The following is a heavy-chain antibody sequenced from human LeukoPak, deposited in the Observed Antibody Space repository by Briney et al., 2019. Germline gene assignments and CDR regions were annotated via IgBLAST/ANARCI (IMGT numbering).Heavy chain of an antibody. V-gene: IGHV3-30-3*01. D-gene: IGHD3-22*01. J-gene: IGHJ6*02. CDR3: ARHYYDSSGPYYYYGMDV. CDR2: ISYDGGNK. CDR1: GFTFSSYA. Sequence: PGRSLRLSCAASGFTFSSYAMHWVRQAPGKGLEWVAVISYDGGNKYYADSVRGRFTISRDNSKNTLYLQMNSLRAEDTAVYYCARHYYDSSGPYYYYGMDVWGQGTTVTVSS.